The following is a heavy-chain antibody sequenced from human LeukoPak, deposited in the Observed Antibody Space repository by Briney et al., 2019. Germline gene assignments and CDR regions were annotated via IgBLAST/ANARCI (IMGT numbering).Heavy chain of an antibody. D-gene: IGHD6-13*01. Sequence: GGSLRLSCAASGFTFSSYAMHWVRQAPGKGLEWVAVISYDGSNKYYADSVKGRFTISRDNSKNTLCLQMNSLRAEDTAVYYCARGYSSSWYYFDYWGQGTLVTVSS. V-gene: IGHV3-30*04. CDR1: GFTFSSYA. J-gene: IGHJ4*02. CDR3: ARGYSSSWYYFDY. CDR2: ISYDGSNK.